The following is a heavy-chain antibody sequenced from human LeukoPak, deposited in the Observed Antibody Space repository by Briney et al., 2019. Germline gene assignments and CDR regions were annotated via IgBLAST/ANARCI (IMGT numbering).Heavy chain of an antibody. J-gene: IGHJ4*02. V-gene: IGHV4-4*07. Sequence: SETLSLTCTVSGGSISSYYWSWIRQPAGKGLEWIGRIYTSGSTNYNPSLKSRVTMSVDTSKNQFSLKLSSVTAADTAVYYCARESDYYGSGTYGDWGQGTLVTVSS. CDR3: ARESDYYGSGTYGD. CDR1: GGSISSYY. D-gene: IGHD3-10*01. CDR2: IYTSGST.